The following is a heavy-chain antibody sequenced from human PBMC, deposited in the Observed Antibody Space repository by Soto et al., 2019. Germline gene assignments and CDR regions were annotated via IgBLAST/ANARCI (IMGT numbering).Heavy chain of an antibody. D-gene: IGHD5-12*01. Sequence: PSETLSLTCTVSGGSISSSGYYWGWIRQPPGKGLEWIGSMYYSGSTYYNPSLKSRLTISEDRSKNQLSLKLNSVTAADTAVYYCARHYSGYDLGGYWGQGTLVTVSS. V-gene: IGHV4-39*01. CDR3: ARHYSGYDLGGY. CDR2: MYYSGST. CDR1: GGSISSSGYY. J-gene: IGHJ4*02.